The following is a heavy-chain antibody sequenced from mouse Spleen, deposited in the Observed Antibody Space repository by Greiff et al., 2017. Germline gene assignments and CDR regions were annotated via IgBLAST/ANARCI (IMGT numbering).Heavy chain of an antibody. CDR3: ARRGNYVYYYYAMDY. V-gene: IGHV5-17*01. CDR1: GFTFSDYG. CDR2: ISSGSSTI. D-gene: IGHD2-1*01. Sequence: EVKVVESGGGLVKPGGSLKLSCAASGFTFSDYGMHWVRQAPEKGLEWVAYISSGSSTIYYADRVKGRFTISRDNAKNTLFLQMTSLRSEDTAMYYCARRGNYVYYYYAMDYWGQGTSVTVSS. J-gene: IGHJ4*01.